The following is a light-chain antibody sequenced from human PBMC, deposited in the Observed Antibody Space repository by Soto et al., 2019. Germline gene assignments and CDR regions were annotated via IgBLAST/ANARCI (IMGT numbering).Light chain of an antibody. Sequence: QSVLTQPASVSGSPGQSITISCTGTSSDVGSYNLVSWYQQHPGKAPKLMIYEGSKRPSGVSNRFSGSKSGNTASLTISGXHAEYEADYYCCSYAGSSTFLYVFGPGPKVTVL. J-gene: IGLJ1*01. CDR3: CSYAGSSTFLYV. CDR2: EGS. CDR1: SSDVGSYNL. V-gene: IGLV2-23*03.